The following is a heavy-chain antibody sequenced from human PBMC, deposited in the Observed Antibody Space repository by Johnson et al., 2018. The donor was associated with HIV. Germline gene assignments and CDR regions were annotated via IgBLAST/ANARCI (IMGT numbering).Heavy chain of an antibody. Sequence: QVQLVESGGGLVQPGGSLRLSCAASGFSFSSYWMSWVRQAPGKGLEWVAIIWADGSNTYCADSVKGRFTISRDNSKNTLYLQMDSLRAEDTAVYYCAKGLAAFFAFDIWGQGTMVTVSS. CDR1: GFSFSSYW. CDR2: IWADGSNT. D-gene: IGHD3-3*01. CDR3: AKGLAAFFAFDI. J-gene: IGHJ3*02. V-gene: IGHV3-33*06.